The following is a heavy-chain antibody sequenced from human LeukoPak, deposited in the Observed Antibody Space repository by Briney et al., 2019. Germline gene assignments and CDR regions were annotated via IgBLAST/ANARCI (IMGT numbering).Heavy chain of an antibody. J-gene: IGHJ4*02. CDR1: GFTFSSYS. CDR2: ISSSSSYI. D-gene: IGHD3-22*01. CDR3: AKAGAYDSSGYYYYLDY. V-gene: IGHV3-21*01. Sequence: GGSLRLSCAASGFTFSSYSMNWVRQAPGKGLEWVSSISSSSSYIYYADSVKGRFTISRDNAKDSLYLQMNSLRAEDTAVYYCAKAGAYDSSGYYYYLDYWGQGTLVTVPS.